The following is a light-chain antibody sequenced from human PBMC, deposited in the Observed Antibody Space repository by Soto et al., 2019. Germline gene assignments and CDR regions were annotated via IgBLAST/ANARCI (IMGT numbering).Light chain of an antibody. CDR3: GTWDSSLSGV. J-gene: IGLJ3*02. V-gene: IGLV1-51*02. CDR1: SSNIGNSY. CDR2: ENN. Sequence: QSALTQPPSVSAAPGQKVTISCSGSSSNIGNSYVSWYQQLPGTAPKLLIYENNKRPSGIPDRFSGSKSGTSATLGITGLQTGDEADYYCGTWDSSLSGVFGGGTKLTVL.